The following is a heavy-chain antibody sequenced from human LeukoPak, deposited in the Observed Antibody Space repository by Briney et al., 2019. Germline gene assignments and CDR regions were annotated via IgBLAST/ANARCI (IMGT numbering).Heavy chain of an antibody. CDR2: ISSSGSTI. J-gene: IGHJ5*02. Sequence: GGSLRLSCAASGFTFSDYYMSWIRQAPGEGLEWVSYISSSGSTIYYADSVKGRFTISRDNAKNSLYLQMNSLRAEDTAVYYCARAGRQWKNWFDPWGQGTLVTVSS. CDR1: GFTFSDYY. CDR3: ARAGRQWKNWFDP. D-gene: IGHD6-19*01. V-gene: IGHV3-11*04.